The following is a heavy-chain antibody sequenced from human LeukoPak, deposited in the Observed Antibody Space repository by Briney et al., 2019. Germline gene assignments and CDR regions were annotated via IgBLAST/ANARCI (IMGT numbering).Heavy chain of an antibody. Sequence: GGSLRLSCAASGFTFSSYAMHWVRQAPGKGLEWVAVISYDGSNKYYADSVKGRFTISRDNSKNTLYLQMNSLRAEDTAVYYCARDALAAAGTQDYWGQGTLVTVSS. V-gene: IGHV3-30-3*01. CDR1: GFTFSSYA. D-gene: IGHD6-13*01. CDR2: ISYDGSNK. CDR3: ARDALAAAGTQDY. J-gene: IGHJ4*02.